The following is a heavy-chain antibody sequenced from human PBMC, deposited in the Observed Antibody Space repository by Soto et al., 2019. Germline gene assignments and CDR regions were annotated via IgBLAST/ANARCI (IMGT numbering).Heavy chain of an antibody. CDR1: GFPFSDYY. D-gene: IGHD5-18*01. CDR2: ISGSGRTI. V-gene: IGHV3-11*01. J-gene: IGHJ6*02. CDR3: ARYSFGYADV. Sequence: GGSLRLSCAASGFPFSDYYMSWIRQEPGKGLEWVAYISGSGRTIYYADSVKGRFTISRDNAKNSLYLQTSSLRAEDTAVYFCARYSFGYADVWGQGTTVTVSS.